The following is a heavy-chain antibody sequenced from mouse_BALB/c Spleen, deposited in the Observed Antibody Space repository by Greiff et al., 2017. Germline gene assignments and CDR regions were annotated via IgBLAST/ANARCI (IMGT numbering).Heavy chain of an antibody. V-gene: IGHV3-2*02. Sequence: DVKLVESGPGLVKPSQSLSLTCTVTGYSITSDYAWNWIRQFPGNKLEWMGYISYSGSTSYNPSLKSRISITRDTSKNQFFLQLNSVTTEDTATYYCASITTVVAKGWFAYWGQGTLVTVSA. J-gene: IGHJ3*01. D-gene: IGHD1-1*01. CDR3: ASITTVVAKGWFAY. CDR1: GYSITSDYA. CDR2: ISYSGST.